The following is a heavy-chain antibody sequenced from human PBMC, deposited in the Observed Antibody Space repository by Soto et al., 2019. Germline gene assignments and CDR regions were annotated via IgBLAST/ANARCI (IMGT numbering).Heavy chain of an antibody. CDR3: ARALSQIVVVPSASINSPDFLAY. CDR2: INAGNGNT. Sequence: ASVKVSCTASGYTFTRYAMHWVRQAPGQRLEWMGWINAGNGNTKYSQKFQGRVTITRDTSASTAYMELSSLRSEDTAVYYCARALSQIVVVPSASINSPDFLAYRAQGTSVTVSS. CDR1: GYTFTRYA. V-gene: IGHV1-3*01. D-gene: IGHD2-2*01. J-gene: IGHJ4*02.